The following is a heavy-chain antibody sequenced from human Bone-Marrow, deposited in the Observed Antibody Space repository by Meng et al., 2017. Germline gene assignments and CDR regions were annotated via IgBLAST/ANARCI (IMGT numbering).Heavy chain of an antibody. J-gene: IGHJ4*02. CDR2: VDPEDGET. CDR1: GYTVTDYY. V-gene: IGHV1-69-2*01. D-gene: IGHD6-13*01. CDR3: ARDEDISAAGKLFGDY. Sequence: LVQSGAEGERPGATVKISCKVSGYTVTDYYMHWVQQAPGKGLEWMGLVDPEDGETIYAEKFQGRVTITGDTSISTAYMELSGLRSDDTAMYYCARDEDISAAGKLFGDYWGQGTLVTVSS.